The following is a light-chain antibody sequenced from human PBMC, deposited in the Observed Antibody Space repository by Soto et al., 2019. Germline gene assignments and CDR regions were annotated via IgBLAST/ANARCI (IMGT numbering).Light chain of an antibody. CDR2: DAY. J-gene: IGKJ4*01. Sequence: VLTQSPGTLSLSPAERATLSCRSSQTVRNNHFAWYQQKPGQAHRLLIYDAYSRATGIPDRFSGGGSGTDFTLTIRRLEPEDFAVYYCQQFSSYPLTFGGGTKVDIK. CDR3: QQFSSYPLT. V-gene: IGKV3-20*01. CDR1: QTVRNNH.